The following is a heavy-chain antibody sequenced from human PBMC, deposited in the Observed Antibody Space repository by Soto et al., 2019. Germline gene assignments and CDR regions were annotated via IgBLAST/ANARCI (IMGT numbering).Heavy chain of an antibody. Sequence: QITLKESGPTLVKPTQTLTLTCTFSGFSLSTSGVGVGWIRQPPGKALEWLALIYWDDDKQYSPSLKSRLTNTKDTSKIQVVLTMTNMDPVDTATYYCAHRQTYCGGNCYSGFDYWGQGTLVTVSS. D-gene: IGHD2-21*02. CDR2: IYWDDDK. J-gene: IGHJ4*02. CDR3: AHRQTYCGGNCYSGFDY. CDR1: GFSLSTSGVG. V-gene: IGHV2-5*02.